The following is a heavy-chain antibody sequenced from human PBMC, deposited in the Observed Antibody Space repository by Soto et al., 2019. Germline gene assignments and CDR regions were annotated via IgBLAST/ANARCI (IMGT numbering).Heavy chain of an antibody. Sequence: GGSLRLSCAASGFTFSNYGMHWVRQVPGKGLEWVALMSYDGFNKYYADSVKGRFTISRDSSKNTLYLQMDRLTAEDTALYYCAKDRACSSTRCQNNWFDPWGQGTLVTVSS. V-gene: IGHV3-30*18. CDR1: GFTFSNYG. CDR3: AKDRACSSTRCQNNWFDP. CDR2: MSYDGFNK. D-gene: IGHD2-2*01. J-gene: IGHJ5*02.